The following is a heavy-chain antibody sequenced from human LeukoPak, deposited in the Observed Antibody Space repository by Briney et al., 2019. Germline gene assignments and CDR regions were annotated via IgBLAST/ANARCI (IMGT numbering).Heavy chain of an antibody. J-gene: IGHJ4*02. CDR2: INPNSGAT. V-gene: IGHV1-2*02. CDR1: VYILSGYY. D-gene: IGHD2/OR15-2a*01. Sequence: ASVKVSCKASVYILSGYYMHWVRQAPGQGLEWMGWINPNSGATNYAQKFQGRVTVTRDRTISTVYMELSSLGSDDTAVYYCARGIYSYSTPFDYWGQGTLVTVSS. CDR3: ARGIYSYSTPFDY.